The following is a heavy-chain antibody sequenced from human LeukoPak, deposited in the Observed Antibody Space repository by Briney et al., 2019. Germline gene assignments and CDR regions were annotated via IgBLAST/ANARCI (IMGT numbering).Heavy chain of an antibody. CDR2: IYYSGST. D-gene: IGHD3-10*01. CDR1: GGSISSGDYY. V-gene: IGHV4-30-4*01. CDR3: ARDHVLLWSGELYSYGMDV. J-gene: IGHJ6*04. Sequence: SETLSLTCTVSGGSISSGDYYWSWLRQPPGKCLEWIGYIYYSGSTYYNPSLKRRVTISVDTSKNQFSLKLSSVTAADTAVYYCARDHVLLWSGELYSYGMDVWGKGTTVTVSS.